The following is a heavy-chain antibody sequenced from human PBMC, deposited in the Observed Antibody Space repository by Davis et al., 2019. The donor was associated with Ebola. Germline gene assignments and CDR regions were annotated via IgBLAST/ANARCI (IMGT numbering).Heavy chain of an antibody. J-gene: IGHJ3*02. V-gene: IGHV3-23*01. Sequence: PGGSLRLSCAASGFTFSRYAMSWVRQSPGKGLEWVSAISGSGGSTYYADSVKGRFTISRDNSKNTLYLQMNSLRAEDAAIYYCAKDKNYDFWSGYPHGAFDIWGQGTMVTVSS. CDR2: ISGSGGST. D-gene: IGHD3-3*01. CDR1: GFTFSRYA. CDR3: AKDKNYDFWSGYPHGAFDI.